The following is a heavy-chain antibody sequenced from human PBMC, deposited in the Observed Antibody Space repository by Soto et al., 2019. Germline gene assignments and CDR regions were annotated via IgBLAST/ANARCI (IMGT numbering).Heavy chain of an antibody. V-gene: IGHV1-18*01. CDR1: GYTFTSYG. CDR2: ISAYNGNT. D-gene: IGHD3-10*01. CDR3: ARDKGDGSGSYYGY. J-gene: IGHJ4*02. Sequence: QVQLVQSGAEVKKPGASVKVSCKASGYTFTSYGISWVRQAPGQGLEWMGWISAYNGNTNYAQKLQDRATRTTATSTSTAYMELRSLRSDDTAVYYCARDKGDGSGSYYGYWGQGTLVTVSS.